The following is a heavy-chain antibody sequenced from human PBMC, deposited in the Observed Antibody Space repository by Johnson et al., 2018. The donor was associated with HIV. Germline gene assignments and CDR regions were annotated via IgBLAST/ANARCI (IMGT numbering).Heavy chain of an antibody. CDR2: IKSKTDGGTT. J-gene: IGHJ3*02. CDR1: GFTFSNAW. D-gene: IGHD2-2*01. CDR3: TTDLVPAAKEPVVVGGAFDI. Sequence: VQLVESGGGVVQPGGSLRLSCAASGFTFSNAWMHWVRQAPGKGLEWVGRIKSKTDGGTTDYAAPVKGRFTFSRDDSKNTLYLQMNSLKTEDTAVYYCTTDLVPAAKEPVVVGGAFDIWGQGTMVTVSS. V-gene: IGHV3-15*01.